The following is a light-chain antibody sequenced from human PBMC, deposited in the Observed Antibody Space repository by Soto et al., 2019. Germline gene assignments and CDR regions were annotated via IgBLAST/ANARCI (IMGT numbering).Light chain of an antibody. Sequence: EIQMTQSPATLSVSVGDRVTLTCRASQSINNYLNWYLQRPGQAPKLLIRSASTLQRGVPSRFSGSGSRTEFTLTIADLQPDDFGTYYCQQSLTMPITFGHGTRLEIK. CDR1: QSINNY. V-gene: IGKV1-39*01. CDR2: SAS. J-gene: IGKJ5*01. CDR3: QQSLTMPIT.